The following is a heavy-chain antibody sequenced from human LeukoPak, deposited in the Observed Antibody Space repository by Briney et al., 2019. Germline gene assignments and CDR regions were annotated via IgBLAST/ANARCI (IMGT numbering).Heavy chain of an antibody. Sequence: SETLSLTCTVSGGSISSYYWSWIRQPPGKGLEWIGYIYYGGSTNYNPSLKSRVTISVDTSKNQFSLKLSSVTAADTAVYYCASSTHDYVWGSYLGPFDYWGQGTLVTVSS. CDR3: ASSTHDYVWGSYLGPFDY. D-gene: IGHD3-16*02. J-gene: IGHJ4*02. V-gene: IGHV4-59*01. CDR2: IYYGGST. CDR1: GGSISSYY.